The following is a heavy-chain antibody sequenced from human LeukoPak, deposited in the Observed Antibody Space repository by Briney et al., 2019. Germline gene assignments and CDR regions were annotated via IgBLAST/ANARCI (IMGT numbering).Heavy chain of an antibody. CDR1: GFTFGSYV. CDR2: ISGSGGST. J-gene: IGHJ5*02. Sequence: GGSLRLSCTASGFTFGSYVMRWVRQAPGKGLEWVSTISGSGGSTHYADSVKGRFTISRDNSKNSLYLQMNSLRVEDTAVYYCARENPRGSDGYNYFSWFDPWGQGTLVTVSS. CDR3: ARENPRGSDGYNYFSWFDP. V-gene: IGHV3-23*01. D-gene: IGHD5-24*01.